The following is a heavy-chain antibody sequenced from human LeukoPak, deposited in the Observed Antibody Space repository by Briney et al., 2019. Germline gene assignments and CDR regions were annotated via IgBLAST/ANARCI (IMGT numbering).Heavy chain of an antibody. CDR2: IKQDGSEK. V-gene: IGHV3-7*03. J-gene: IGHJ4*02. Sequence: ETLSLTCTVSGGSISSGGYYWSWIRQHPGKGLEWVANIKQDGSEKYYVDSVKGRFTISRDNAKNSLYLQMNSLRAEDTAVYYCAREGDGSSSRIAKNYFDYWGQGTLVTVSS. CDR1: GGSISSGGYY. CDR3: AREGDGSSSRIAKNYFDY. D-gene: IGHD6-13*01.